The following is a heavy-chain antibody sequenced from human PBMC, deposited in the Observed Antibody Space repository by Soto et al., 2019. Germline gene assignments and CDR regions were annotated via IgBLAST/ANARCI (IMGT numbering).Heavy chain of an antibody. Sequence: PSETLSLTCAVSGGSIISGGYSFICIRQPPGNGLELIGYIYHSGSTYYNPSLKSRVTISVDRSKNQFSLKLSPVTAADTAVYYCARGLEVNTREGWFDPWGQGTLVTVSS. J-gene: IGHJ5*02. V-gene: IGHV4-30-2*01. CDR1: GGSIISGGYS. D-gene: IGHD3-22*01. CDR3: ARGLEVNTREGWFDP. CDR2: IYHSGST.